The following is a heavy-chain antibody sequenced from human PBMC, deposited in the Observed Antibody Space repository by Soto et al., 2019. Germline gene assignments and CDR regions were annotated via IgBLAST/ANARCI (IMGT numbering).Heavy chain of an antibody. CDR2: ILFDGTNK. Sequence: GSLRLSCAASGFTFTDYYMHWVRQAPGKGLEWVAVILFDGTNKYYADSVKGRFTISRDNSKNTLYLQMNSLRIEDTAVYYCAKEDDSSGYYLDAFDIWGQGTMVTVSS. D-gene: IGHD3-22*01. V-gene: IGHV3-30*18. CDR3: AKEDDSSGYYLDAFDI. J-gene: IGHJ3*02. CDR1: GFTFTDYY.